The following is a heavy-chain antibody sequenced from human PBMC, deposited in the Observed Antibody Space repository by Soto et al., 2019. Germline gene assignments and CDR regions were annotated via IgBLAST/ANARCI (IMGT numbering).Heavy chain of an antibody. V-gene: IGHV4-61*01. CDR1: GGSVSSGSYY. J-gene: IGHJ5*02. CDR3: ARVDSSSWYNWFDP. D-gene: IGHD6-13*01. Sequence: SETLSLTCTVSGGSVSSGSYYWSWIRQPPGKGLEWIGYIYYSGSTNYNPSLKSRVTISVDTSKNQFSLKLSSVIAADTAVYYCARVDSSSWYNWFDPWGQGTLVTVSS. CDR2: IYYSGST.